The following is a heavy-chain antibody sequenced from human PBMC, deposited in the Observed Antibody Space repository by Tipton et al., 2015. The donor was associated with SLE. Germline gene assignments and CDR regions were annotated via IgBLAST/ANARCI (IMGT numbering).Heavy chain of an antibody. CDR1: GDSVSSNSAA. J-gene: IGHJ4*02. CDR2: TYYRYRWYN. D-gene: IGHD7-27*01. V-gene: IGHV6-1*01. Sequence: QLEQSGPEEKPSQTLTLTFGISGDSVSSNSAAWKWIRQSTSRGLERLGRTYYRYRWYNDYAVSVKRRITINPDTSKNQFSLQLNSVTPEDTAVYYCAREGLTGFCYWGQGTLVTVSS. CDR3: AREGLTGFCY.